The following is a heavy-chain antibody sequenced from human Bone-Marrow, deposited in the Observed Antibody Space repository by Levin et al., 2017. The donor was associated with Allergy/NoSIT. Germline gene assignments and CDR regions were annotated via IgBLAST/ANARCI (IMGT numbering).Heavy chain of an antibody. J-gene: IGHJ6*02. CDR1: GFAFSNYG. CDR2: MSYDGTNK. V-gene: IGHV3-30*18. Sequence: QPSETLSLTCAASGFAFSNYGIHWVRQAPGKGLEWVAVMSYDGTNKYYADSVKGRFSISRDNSRYTVYLQMNSLRVGDTAVYYCAKDLVPYCSSLTCYLGGYGMDVWGQGTKVTVSS. CDR3: AKDLVPYCSSLTCYLGGYGMDV. D-gene: IGHD2-2*01.